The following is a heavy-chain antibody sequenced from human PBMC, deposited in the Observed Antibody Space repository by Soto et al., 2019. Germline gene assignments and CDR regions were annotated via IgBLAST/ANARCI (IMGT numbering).Heavy chain of an antibody. CDR2: IYYSGST. CDR1: GGSISSYY. Sequence: SETLSLTCTVSGGSISSYYWSWIRQPPGKGLEWIGYIYYSGSTNYNPSLKSRVTISVDTSKNQFSLKLSSVTAADTAVYYCARLNSEYGGVYFQHWGQGTLVTVSS. D-gene: IGHD4-17*01. CDR3: ARLNSEYGGVYFQH. V-gene: IGHV4-59*01. J-gene: IGHJ1*01.